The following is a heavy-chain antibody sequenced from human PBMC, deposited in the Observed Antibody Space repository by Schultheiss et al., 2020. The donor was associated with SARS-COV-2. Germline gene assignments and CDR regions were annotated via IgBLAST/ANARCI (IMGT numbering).Heavy chain of an antibody. CDR2: ISGSGGST. D-gene: IGHD1-26*01. V-gene: IGHV3-23*01. Sequence: LSLTCAVSGGSIGSYYWTWIRQPPGKGLEWVSAISGSGGSTYYADSVKGRFTISRDNSKNTLYLQMNSLRAEDTAVYYCARDYSGSYYLGYWGQGTLVTV. CDR1: GGSIGSYY. CDR3: ARDYSGSYYLGY. J-gene: IGHJ4*02.